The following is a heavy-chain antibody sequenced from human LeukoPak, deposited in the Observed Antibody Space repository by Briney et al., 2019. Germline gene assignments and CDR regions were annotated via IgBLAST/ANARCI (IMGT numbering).Heavy chain of an antibody. V-gene: IGHV4-34*01. CDR3: ARGFLPPQGYSSNYMDV. Sequence: SETLSLTCAVYGGSFSGYYWSWIRQPPGKGLECIGEINHSGSTNYNPSLKSRVTISVDTSKNQFSLKLSSVTAADTAVYYCARGFLPPQGYSSNYMDVWGKGTTVTVSS. J-gene: IGHJ6*03. CDR1: GGSFSGYY. CDR2: INHSGST. D-gene: IGHD5-18*01.